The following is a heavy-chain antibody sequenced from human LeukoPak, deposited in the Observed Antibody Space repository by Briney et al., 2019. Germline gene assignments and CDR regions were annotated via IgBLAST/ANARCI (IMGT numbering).Heavy chain of an antibody. D-gene: IGHD6-25*01. Sequence: SETLSRNCTGSGGSISSHYWSWIRQPPGKGLEWIGNIYYSGSTNHNTSLKSRVTISVDPSKDQFSLKLSSVTAADTAVYYCGRGLAAKQRYFDYWGQGTLVTVSS. V-gene: IGHV4-59*11. CDR3: GRGLAAKQRYFDY. J-gene: IGHJ4*02. CDR2: IYYSGST. CDR1: GGSISSHY.